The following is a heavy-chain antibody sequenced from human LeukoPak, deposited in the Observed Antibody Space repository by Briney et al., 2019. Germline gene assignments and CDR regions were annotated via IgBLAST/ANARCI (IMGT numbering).Heavy chain of an antibody. Sequence: SETLSLTCTVSGGSISSYYWSWIRQPPGKGLEWIGYIYYSGSTNYIPSLKSRVTISVDTSKNQFSLKLSSVTAADTAVYYCARAEWFGELGLFDPWGQGTLVTVSS. CDR3: ARAEWFGELGLFDP. CDR1: GGSISSYY. D-gene: IGHD3-10*01. V-gene: IGHV4-59*01. J-gene: IGHJ5*02. CDR2: IYYSGST.